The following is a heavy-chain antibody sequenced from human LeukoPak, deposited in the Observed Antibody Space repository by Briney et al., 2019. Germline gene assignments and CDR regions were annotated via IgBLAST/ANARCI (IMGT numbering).Heavy chain of an antibody. Sequence: SETLSPTCTVSGGSISSSSHYWGWIRQSPGEGLEWIGSIYYAGSTFYTPSLKSRVTISVDTSKNQFSLKLSSVTAADTAVYYCARLVVPAAMHVAFDIWGQGTMVTVSS. D-gene: IGHD2-2*01. CDR3: ARLVVPAAMHVAFDI. V-gene: IGHV4-39*07. CDR2: IYYAGST. CDR1: GGSISSSSHY. J-gene: IGHJ3*02.